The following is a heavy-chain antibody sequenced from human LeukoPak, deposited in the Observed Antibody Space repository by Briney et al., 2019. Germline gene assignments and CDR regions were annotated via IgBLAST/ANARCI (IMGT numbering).Heavy chain of an antibody. D-gene: IGHD3-10*01. J-gene: IGHJ5*01. CDR2: INPNSGDT. CDR1: GYTFTGKY. Sequence: ASVKVSCKASGYTFTGKYMHWVRQAPGQGLEWMGWINPNSGDTKYAQKFQGRVAMTRDTSISTAYMELSGLKSDDTAEYFCARGGGSSWFDFWGQGTLVTVSS. CDR3: ARGGGSSWFDF. V-gene: IGHV1-2*02.